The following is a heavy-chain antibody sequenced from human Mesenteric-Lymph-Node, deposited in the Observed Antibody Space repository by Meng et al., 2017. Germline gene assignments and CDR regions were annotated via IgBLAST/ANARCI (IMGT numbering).Heavy chain of an antibody. D-gene: IGHD3-10*01. Sequence: GESLKISCAASGFTFSSYGMHWVRQAPGKGLEWVAVIWYDGSNKYYADSVKGRFTISRDNSKNTLYLQMNSLRAEDTAVYYCARGGAYYYGSGTMGYWGQGTLVTVSS. CDR2: IWYDGSNK. V-gene: IGHV3-33*01. J-gene: IGHJ4*02. CDR3: ARGGAYYYGSGTMGY. CDR1: GFTFSSYG.